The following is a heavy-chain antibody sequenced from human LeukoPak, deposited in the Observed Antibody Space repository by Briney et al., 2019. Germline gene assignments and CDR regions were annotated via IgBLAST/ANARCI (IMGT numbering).Heavy chain of an antibody. Sequence: SVKVSCKASGGTFSSYAISWVRQAPGKGPEWMGRIIPIFGTANYAQKFQGRVTITTDESTSTAYMELSSLRSEDTAVYYCARGTAVPTVMEYNWFDPWGQGTLVTVSS. CDR1: GGTFSSYA. CDR3: ARGTAVPTVMEYNWFDP. J-gene: IGHJ5*02. V-gene: IGHV1-69*05. CDR2: IIPIFGTA. D-gene: IGHD1-1*01.